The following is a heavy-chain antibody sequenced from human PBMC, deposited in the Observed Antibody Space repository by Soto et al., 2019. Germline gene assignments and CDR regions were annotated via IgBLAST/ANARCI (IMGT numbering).Heavy chain of an antibody. CDR3: AREYSSGWYVSLNFDY. Sequence: GASVKVSCKASGYTFTGYYMHWVRQAPGQGLEWMGWINPNSGGTNYAQKFQGRVTMTRDTSISTAYMELSRLRSDDTAVYYCAREYSSGWYVSLNFDYWGQGTLVTVS. J-gene: IGHJ4*02. V-gene: IGHV1-2*02. CDR2: INPNSGGT. D-gene: IGHD6-13*01. CDR1: GYTFTGYY.